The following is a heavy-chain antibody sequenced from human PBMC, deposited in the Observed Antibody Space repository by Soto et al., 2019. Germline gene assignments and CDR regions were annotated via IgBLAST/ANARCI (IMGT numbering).Heavy chain of an antibody. D-gene: IGHD2-2*03. CDR1: GFTFSRYS. J-gene: IGHJ6*02. V-gene: IGHV3-21*01. CDR3: ARVGYCSSTSCPPDYYYGMDV. Sequence: PGGSLRLSCAASGFTFSRYSMTWVRQAPGKGLEWVSSISSSSSYIYYADSVKGRFTIYRDNAKNSLYLQMNSLRAEDTAVYYCARVGYCSSTSCPPDYYYGMDVWGQGTTVTVSS. CDR2: ISSSSSYI.